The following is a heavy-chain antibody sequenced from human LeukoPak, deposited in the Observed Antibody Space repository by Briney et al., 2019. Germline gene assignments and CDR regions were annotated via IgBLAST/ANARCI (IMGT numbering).Heavy chain of an antibody. D-gene: IGHD6-13*01. J-gene: IGHJ6*02. CDR3: AIGYSSSWYYYYYGMDV. CDR2: INHSGST. V-gene: IGHV4-34*01. CDR1: GGSFSGYY. Sequence: PSETLSLTCAVYGGSFSGYYWSWIRQPPGKGLEWIGKINHSGSTNYNPSLKSRVTISVDTSKNQFSLKLSSVTAADTAVYYCAIGYSSSWYYYYYGMDVWGQGTTVTVSS.